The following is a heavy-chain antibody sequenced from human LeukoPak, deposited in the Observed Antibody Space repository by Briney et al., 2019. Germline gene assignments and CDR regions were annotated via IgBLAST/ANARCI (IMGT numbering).Heavy chain of an antibody. CDR1: GGSISSYY. D-gene: IGHD7-27*01. CDR3: ASTPLLTGDGLAY. CDR2: IYYSGST. V-gene: IGHV4-59*01. J-gene: IGHJ4*02. Sequence: TSETLSLTCTVSGGSISSYYWSWIRQPPGKGLEWIGYIYYSGSTNYNPSLKSRVTISVDTSKNQFSLKLSSVTAADTAVYYCASTPLLTGDGLAYWGQGTLVTVSS.